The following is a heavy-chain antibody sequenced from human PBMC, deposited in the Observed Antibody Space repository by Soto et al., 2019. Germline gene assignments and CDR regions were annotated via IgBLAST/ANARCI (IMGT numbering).Heavy chain of an antibody. CDR2: IYYSGST. J-gene: IGHJ4*02. Sequence: SETLSLTCTVSGGSISSYYWSWIRQPPGKGLEWIGYIYYSGSTNYNPSLKSRVTISVDTSKNQFSLKLSSVTAADTAVYYCARLSGLAPRAVFDYRGQGTLVTVSS. V-gene: IGHV4-59*01. CDR3: ARLSGLAPRAVFDY. D-gene: IGHD6-6*01. CDR1: GGSISSYY.